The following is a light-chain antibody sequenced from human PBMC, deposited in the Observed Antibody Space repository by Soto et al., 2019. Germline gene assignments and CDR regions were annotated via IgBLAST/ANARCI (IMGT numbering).Light chain of an antibody. Sequence: EIVLTQSPVTLSFSPGERATLSCRASQSVSSYLAWYQQKPGQAPRLLIYDASNRATGIPARFSGGGSGTDFTLTIDNLEPEEFAIYYCQQRSKWPPITFGQGTRLEIK. J-gene: IGKJ5*01. CDR2: DAS. V-gene: IGKV3-11*01. CDR1: QSVSSY. CDR3: QQRSKWPPIT.